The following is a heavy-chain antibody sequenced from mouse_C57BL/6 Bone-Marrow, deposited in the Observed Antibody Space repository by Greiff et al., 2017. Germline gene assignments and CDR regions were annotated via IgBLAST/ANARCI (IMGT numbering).Heavy chain of an antibody. V-gene: IGHV1-82*01. D-gene: IGHD2-2*01. CDR2: IYPGDGDT. J-gene: IGHJ3*01. Sequence: QVQLQQSGPELVKPGASVKISCKASGYAFSSSWMNWVKQRPGKGLEWIGRIYPGDGDTNSNGKFKGKATLTADKSSSTAYMQLSSLTSEDSAVYFCAIPGGLRRSWFAYWGQGTLVTVSA. CDR1: GYAFSSSW. CDR3: AIPGGLRRSWFAY.